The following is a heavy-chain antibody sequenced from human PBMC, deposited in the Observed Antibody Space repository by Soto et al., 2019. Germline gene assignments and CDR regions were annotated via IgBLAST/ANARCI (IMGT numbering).Heavy chain of an antibody. V-gene: IGHV4-59*08. CDR2: IYYSGST. CDR3: ASGPIRGGYMDV. D-gene: IGHD3-10*01. CDR1: GGSISSYY. J-gene: IGHJ6*03. Sequence: SETLSLTCTVSGGSISSYYWSWIRQPPGKGLEWIGYIYYSGSTNYNPSLKSRVTISVDTSKNQFSLKLSSVTAADTAVYYCASGPIRGGYMDVWGKGTTVTVSS.